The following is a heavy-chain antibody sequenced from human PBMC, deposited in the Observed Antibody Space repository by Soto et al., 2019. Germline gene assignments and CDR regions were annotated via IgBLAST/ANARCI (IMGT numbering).Heavy chain of an antibody. J-gene: IGHJ4*02. D-gene: IGHD1-26*01. CDR3: AHAYGGRSLY. V-gene: IGHV2-5*02. CDR2: IYWDDSK. Sequence: QITLKESGPTLVKPTQTLTLTCTFSGFSLSTDRVGVGWIRQPPGKALDWLAVIYWDDSKTYSPSLKSRLTITKDPSKNQVVLTINNMDPVDTATYYCAHAYGGRSLYWGQGTLVTVSS. CDR1: GFSLSTDRVG.